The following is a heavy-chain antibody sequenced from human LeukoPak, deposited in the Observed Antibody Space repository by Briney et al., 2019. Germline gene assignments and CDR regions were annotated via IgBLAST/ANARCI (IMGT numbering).Heavy chain of an antibody. CDR1: GGSISSYY. CDR2: IYYSGST. CDR3: ASFAIFGVVGNAFDI. J-gene: IGHJ3*02. V-gene: IGHV4-59*01. Sequence: SETLSLTCTVSGGSISSYYWSWIRQPPGKGLEWIGYIYYSGSTNYNPSLKSRVTISVDTSKNQFSLKLSSVTAADTAVYYCASFAIFGVVGNAFDIWGQGTMVTVSS. D-gene: IGHD3-3*01.